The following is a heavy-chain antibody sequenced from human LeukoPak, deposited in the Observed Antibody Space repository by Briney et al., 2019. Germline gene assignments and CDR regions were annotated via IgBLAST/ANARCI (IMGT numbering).Heavy chain of an antibody. CDR3: ARGPGV. Sequence: SETLSLTCTVSGYSISSGYYWGWIRQPPGKGLEWIGSIYHSGSTYYNPSLKSRVTISVDTSKNQFSLKLSSVTAADTAVYYCARGPGVWGQGTLVTVSS. CDR2: IYHSGST. CDR1: GYSISSGYY. J-gene: IGHJ4*02. V-gene: IGHV4-38-2*02.